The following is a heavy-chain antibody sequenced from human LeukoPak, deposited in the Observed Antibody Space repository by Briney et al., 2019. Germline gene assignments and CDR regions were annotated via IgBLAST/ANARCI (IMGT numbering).Heavy chain of an antibody. CDR3: ARVGLMVRGVIDHYYGMDV. CDR1: GDSVSSNTAA. CDR2: TYYRSKWYN. D-gene: IGHD3-10*01. V-gene: IGHV6-1*01. J-gene: IGHJ6*04. Sequence: SQTLSLTCAISGDSVSSNTAAWHWIRQSPSRGLEWLGRTYYRSKWYNDYAVSVKSRITINPVTSKNQFSLQLNSVTPEDTAVYYCARVGLMVRGVIDHYYGMDVWGKGTTVTVSS.